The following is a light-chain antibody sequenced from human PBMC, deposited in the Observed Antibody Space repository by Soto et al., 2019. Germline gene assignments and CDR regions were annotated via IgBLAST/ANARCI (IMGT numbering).Light chain of an antibody. Sequence: EIVLTQSPATLSLSPGDRATLSCRASQSVSSYLAWYQQKPGQAPRLLIYDASNRATGIPARFSGSGSGTDFTLTISSLEPEDFAVYYCQQRSNQGLTFGGGTKVEIK. V-gene: IGKV3-11*01. CDR3: QQRSNQGLT. J-gene: IGKJ4*01. CDR2: DAS. CDR1: QSVSSY.